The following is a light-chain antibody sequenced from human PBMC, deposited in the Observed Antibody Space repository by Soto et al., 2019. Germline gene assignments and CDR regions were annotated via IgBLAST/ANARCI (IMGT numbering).Light chain of an antibody. CDR2: EVS. J-gene: IGLJ1*01. CDR3: SSYAGSNHYV. CDR1: SSDVGGYNY. V-gene: IGLV2-8*01. Sequence: QSVLTQPPSASGSPGQSVTISCTGTSSDVGGYNYVSWYQQHPGKAPKLMIYEVSKWPSGVPDRFSGSKSGNTASLTVSGLQAEDEADYYCSSYAGSNHYVFGTGTKLTVL.